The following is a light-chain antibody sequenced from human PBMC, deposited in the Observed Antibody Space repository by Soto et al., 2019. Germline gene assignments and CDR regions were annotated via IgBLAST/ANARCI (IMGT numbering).Light chain of an antibody. J-gene: IGKJ1*01. CDR1: QSVSSN. Sequence: EIVMTQSPATLSVSPGERATLSCRASQSVSSNLAWYQQKPGQAPRLLIYGTSTRATGIPARFRGRGSGTAFTLTISRLQYEDFAVYYCQQYNNWPPWTFGQGTKVAIK. CDR3: QQYNNWPPWT. CDR2: GTS. V-gene: IGKV3-15*01.